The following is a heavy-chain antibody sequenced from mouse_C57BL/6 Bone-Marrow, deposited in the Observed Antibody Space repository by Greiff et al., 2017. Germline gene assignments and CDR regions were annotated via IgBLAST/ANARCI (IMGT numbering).Heavy chain of an antibody. J-gene: IGHJ3*01. CDR3: ARWAVGACGVDV. Sequence: VQLQQSGAELVRPGASVKLSCTASGFNFKDYYMHWVKQRPEQGLEWIGWIDPDNGDTEYDSKFQGKATLTGDTSSNTAYLQLSSLTSEDSAVDYCARWAVGACGVDVWGQGTVVTGSA. CDR1: GFNFKDYY. CDR2: IDPDNGDT. V-gene: IGHV14-4*01. D-gene: IGHD1-1*01.